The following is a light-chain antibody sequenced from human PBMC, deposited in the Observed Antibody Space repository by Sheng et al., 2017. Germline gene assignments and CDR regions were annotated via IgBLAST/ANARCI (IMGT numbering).Light chain of an antibody. J-gene: IGLJ3*02. V-gene: IGLV3-25*03. CDR3: QSRDHSGTQWV. Sequence: SYELTQPPSVTVSPGQTARISCSGDALPNQYAYWYQQKPGQAPVLVIYKDNERPSGIPERFSGSSSGTTVRLTITEVQAEDEADYYCQSRDHSGTQWVFGGGTKLTVL. CDR2: KDN. CDR1: ALPNQY.